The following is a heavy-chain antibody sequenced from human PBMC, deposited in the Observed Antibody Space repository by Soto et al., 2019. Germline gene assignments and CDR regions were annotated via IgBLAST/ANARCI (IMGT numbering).Heavy chain of an antibody. V-gene: IGHV4-30-2*01. D-gene: IGHD3-10*01. CDR3: ARASMYGSGSFDAFDI. Sequence: QLQLQESGSGLVKPSQTLSLTCAVSGGSISSGGYSWSWIRQPPGKGLEWIGYIYHSGSTYYNPSLKSRVTISVDRSKNQFSLKLSSVTAADTAVYYCARASMYGSGSFDAFDIWGQGTMVTVSS. CDR1: GGSISSGGYS. J-gene: IGHJ3*02. CDR2: IYHSGST.